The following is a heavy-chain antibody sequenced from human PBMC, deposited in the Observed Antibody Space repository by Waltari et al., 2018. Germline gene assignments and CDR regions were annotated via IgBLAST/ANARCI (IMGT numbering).Heavy chain of an antibody. Sequence: FNTYVMNWVRQAPGKGLKWVSSISDGGGIINYADSVKGRFTISRDNSKNTLYLQMNSLRAEDTAVYYCARGSGVDYWGQGTLVTISS. V-gene: IGHV3-23*01. CDR1: FNTYV. D-gene: IGHD7-27*01. J-gene: IGHJ4*02. CDR2: ISDGGGII. CDR3: ARGSGVDY.